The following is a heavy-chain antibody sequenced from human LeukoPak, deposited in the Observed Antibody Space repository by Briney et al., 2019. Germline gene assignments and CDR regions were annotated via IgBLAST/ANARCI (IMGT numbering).Heavy chain of an antibody. V-gene: IGHV3-33*08. J-gene: IGHJ4*02. CDR3: ARDPAYCGGDCYPTGYFDY. Sequence: GGSLRLSCAASGFTFSSYSMNWVRQAPGKGLEWVAVIWYDGSNKYYADSVKGRFTISRDNSKNTLYLQMNSLRAEDTAVYYCARDPAYCGGDCYPTGYFDYWGQGTLVTVSS. D-gene: IGHD2-21*02. CDR2: IWYDGSNK. CDR1: GFTFSSYS.